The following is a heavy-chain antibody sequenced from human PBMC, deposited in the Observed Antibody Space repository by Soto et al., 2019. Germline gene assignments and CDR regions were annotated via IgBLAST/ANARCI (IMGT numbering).Heavy chain of an antibody. CDR3: ASPSEDNPVWDGMDV. D-gene: IGHD3-16*01. CDR1: GYSFTSYW. V-gene: IGHV5-51*01. J-gene: IGHJ6*02. CDR2: IYPGDSDT. Sequence: PGEALKISCKGSGYSFTSYWIGWVRQIPGKGLEWMGLIYPGDSDTRYSPSFQGEVTISAGKSISTAYLQWSSLKASDTAMYYCASPSEDNPVWDGMDVWGQGTTVTVS.